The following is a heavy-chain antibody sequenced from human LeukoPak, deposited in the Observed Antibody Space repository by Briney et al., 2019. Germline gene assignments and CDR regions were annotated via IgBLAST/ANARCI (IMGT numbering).Heavy chain of an antibody. CDR1: GGSISSYY. CDR3: ARAGRYYDSSGPDY. V-gene: IGHV4-59*08. CDR2: IYYSGST. D-gene: IGHD3-22*01. J-gene: IGHJ4*02. Sequence: SETLSLTCTVSGGSISSYYWSWIRQPPGKGLEWIGYIYYSGSTNYNPSLKSRVTISVDTSKNQFSLKLSSVAAADTAVYYCARAGRYYDSSGPDYWGQGTLVTVSS.